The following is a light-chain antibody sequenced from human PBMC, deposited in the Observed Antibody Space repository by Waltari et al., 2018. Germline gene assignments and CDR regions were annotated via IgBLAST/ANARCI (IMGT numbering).Light chain of an antibody. J-gene: IGLJ3*02. CDR2: EAT. V-gene: IGLV2-23*01. CDR1: ISDDGSYPL. CDR3: CSYAGSTTALV. Sequence: QSALTQPASVSGSPGQSITISCPGAISDDGSYPLVSCYQQHPGQAPNLMIYEATNRPSGVSNRFSGAKSGNTASLTISGLQAEDEGDYYCCSYAGSTTALVFGGGTKLTVL.